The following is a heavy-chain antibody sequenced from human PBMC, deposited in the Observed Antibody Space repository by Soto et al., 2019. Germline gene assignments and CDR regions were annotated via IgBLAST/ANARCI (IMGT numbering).Heavy chain of an antibody. D-gene: IGHD3-16*01. CDR2: INAGNGNT. V-gene: IGHV1-3*01. J-gene: IGHJ4*02. Sequence: QVQLVQSGAEVKKPGASVKVSCKASGYTFTSYAMHWVRQAPGQRLEWMGWINAGNGNTKYSQKFQGRVTITRDTSASTAYMELSSPRSEDTAVYYCARNLAGGGSYFDYWGQGTLVTVSS. CDR3: ARNLAGGGSYFDY. CDR1: GYTFTSYA.